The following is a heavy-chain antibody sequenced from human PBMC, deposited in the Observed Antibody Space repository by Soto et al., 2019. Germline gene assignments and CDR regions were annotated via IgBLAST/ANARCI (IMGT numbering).Heavy chain of an antibody. Sequence: SETLCVTCPVAGGSISSGGCYWSWIRQHPGKGLEWIGYIFYSGTTYYNPSLKSRVTISVDTSKNQFSLKLSSVTAADTAVYYCARSVDPWGQGTLVTVSS. CDR1: GGSISSGGCY. J-gene: IGHJ5*02. CDR2: IFYSGTT. V-gene: IGHV4-31*03. CDR3: ARSVDP.